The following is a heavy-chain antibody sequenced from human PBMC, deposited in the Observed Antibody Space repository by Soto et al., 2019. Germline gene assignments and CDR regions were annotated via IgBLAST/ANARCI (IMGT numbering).Heavy chain of an antibody. V-gene: IGHV3-23*01. CDR1: GFTFSSYA. D-gene: IGHD4-17*01. J-gene: IGHJ4*02. CDR2: ISGSGGST. Sequence: GGSLRLSCAASGFTFSSYAMSWVRQAPGKGLEWVSAISGSGGSTYYADSVKGRFTISRDNSKNTLYLQMNSLRAEDTAVYYCAKADDYGDLRPLDYWGQGTRVTVSS. CDR3: AKADDYGDLRPLDY.